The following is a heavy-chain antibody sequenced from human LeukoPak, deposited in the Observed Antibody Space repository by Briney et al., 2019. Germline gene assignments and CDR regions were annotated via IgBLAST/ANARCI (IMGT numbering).Heavy chain of an antibody. D-gene: IGHD3-22*01. CDR1: GFTFSSYA. Sequence: GRSLRLSCAASGFTFSSYAMHWVRQAPGKGLEWVAVISYDGSNKYYADSVKGRFTISRDNSKNTLYLQMNRLRAEDTAVYYCAKAQGDYYYDSSGYYDWFDPWGQGTLVTVSS. CDR2: ISYDGSNK. CDR3: AKAQGDYYYDSSGYYDWFDP. J-gene: IGHJ5*02. V-gene: IGHV3-30*04.